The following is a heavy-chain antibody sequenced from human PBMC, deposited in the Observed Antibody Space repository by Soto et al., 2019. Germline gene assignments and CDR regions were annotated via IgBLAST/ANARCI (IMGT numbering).Heavy chain of an antibody. D-gene: IGHD2-2*01. J-gene: IGHJ6*02. CDR1: GGSVSSDSYY. CDR2: IYYSGST. Sequence: SETLSLTCTVSGGSVSSDSYYWSWIRQPPGKGLEWIGYIYYSGSTNYNPSLKSPVTISVDTSKNQFSLKLSSVTAADTAVYYCARGTGHYYGMDVWGQGTTVTGSS. V-gene: IGHV4-61*01. CDR3: ARGTGHYYGMDV.